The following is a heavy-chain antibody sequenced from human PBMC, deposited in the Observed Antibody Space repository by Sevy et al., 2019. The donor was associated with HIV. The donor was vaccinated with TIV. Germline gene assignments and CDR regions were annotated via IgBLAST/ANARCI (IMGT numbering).Heavy chain of an antibody. D-gene: IGHD3-3*01. J-gene: IGHJ6*02. Sequence: SQTLSLTCAISGDSVSSNSAAWNWIRQSPSRGLEWLGRTYYRSKWYNDYAVSVKSRITINPDTSKNQFSLQLNSVTPEETAVYYCARVYYDFWSGYYGVDVWGQGTTVTVSS. CDR2: TYYRSKWYN. CDR3: ARVYYDFWSGYYGVDV. V-gene: IGHV6-1*01. CDR1: GDSVSSNSAA.